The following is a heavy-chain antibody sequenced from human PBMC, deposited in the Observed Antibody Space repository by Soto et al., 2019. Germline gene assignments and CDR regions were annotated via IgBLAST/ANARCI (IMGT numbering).Heavy chain of an antibody. CDR1: GFTFSSYG. CDR2: VSYDGSQK. Sequence: QVQLVESGGGVVQPGKSLSLSCGASGFTFSSYGMHWVRQAPGKGLEWVALVSYDGSQKYFGVSVKGRFTISRDNSKNTLSLEMNRLRRDDTAVYYCAKEMGGSYYSAYSLDHWGQGTLVTVSS. D-gene: IGHD1-26*01. J-gene: IGHJ4*02. CDR3: AKEMGGSYYSAYSLDH. V-gene: IGHV3-30*18.